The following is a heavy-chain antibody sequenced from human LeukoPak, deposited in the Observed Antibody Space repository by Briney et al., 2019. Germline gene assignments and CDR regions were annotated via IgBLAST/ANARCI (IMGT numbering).Heavy chain of an antibody. V-gene: IGHV4-59*01. CDR3: ARDRYYYGSGSYKYNWFDP. D-gene: IGHD3-10*01. J-gene: IGHJ5*02. CDR1: GGSISSYY. Sequence: SETLSLACTVSGGSISSYYWSWIRQPPGKGLEWIGYIYYSGSTYYNPSLKSRVTISVDTSKNQFSLKLSSVTAADTAVYYCARDRYYYGSGSYKYNWFDPWGQGTLVTVSS. CDR2: IYYSGST.